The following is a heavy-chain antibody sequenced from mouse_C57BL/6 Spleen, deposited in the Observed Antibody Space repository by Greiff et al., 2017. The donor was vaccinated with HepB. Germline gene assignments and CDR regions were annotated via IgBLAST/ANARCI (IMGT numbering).Heavy chain of an antibody. D-gene: IGHD1-1*01. J-gene: IGHJ4*01. V-gene: IGHV3-6*01. CDR3: AREVVGKYAMDY. CDR1: GYSITSGYY. Sequence: EVQLVESGPGLVKPSQSLSLTCSVTGYSITSGYYWNWIRQFPGNKLEWMGYISYDGSNNYNPSLKNRISITRDTSKNQFFLKLNSVTTEDTATYYCAREVVGKYAMDYWGQGTSVTVSS. CDR2: ISYDGSN.